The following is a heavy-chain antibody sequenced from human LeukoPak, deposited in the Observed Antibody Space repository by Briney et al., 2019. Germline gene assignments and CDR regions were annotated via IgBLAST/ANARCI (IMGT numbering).Heavy chain of an antibody. CDR2: ISYDGSNK. V-gene: IGHV3-30*18. D-gene: IGHD4-17*01. CDR3: AKVGSRVTSAPDDY. Sequence: GGSLRLSCAASGFTFSSYWMSWVRQAPGKGLEWVAVISYDGSNKYYADSVKGRFTISRDNSKNTLYLQMNSLRAEDTAVYYCAKVGSRVTSAPDDYWGQGTLVTVSS. CDR1: GFTFSSYW. J-gene: IGHJ4*02.